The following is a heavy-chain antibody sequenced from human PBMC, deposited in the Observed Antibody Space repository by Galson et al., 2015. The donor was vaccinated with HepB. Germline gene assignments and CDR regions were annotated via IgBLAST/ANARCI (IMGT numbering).Heavy chain of an antibody. Sequence: SLRLSCAASGFTSSYAWMSWDRQAPGKGLEWVGRIKSKTDGGSTDYAAPVKGRFTVSRDDSKNTLYLQMNSLKTEDTAVYYCTTAHSFGTTDYWGQGTLVTVSS. CDR2: IKSKTDGGST. CDR1: GFTSSYAW. CDR3: TTAHSFGTTDY. V-gene: IGHV3-15*01. D-gene: IGHD1-1*01. J-gene: IGHJ4*02.